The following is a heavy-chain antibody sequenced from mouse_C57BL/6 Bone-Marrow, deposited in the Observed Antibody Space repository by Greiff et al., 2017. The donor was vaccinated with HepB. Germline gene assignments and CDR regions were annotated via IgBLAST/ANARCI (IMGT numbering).Heavy chain of an antibody. Sequence: EVKLMESGGGLVKPGGSLKLSCAASGFTFSDYGMHWVRQAPEKGLEWVAYISSGSSTIYYADTVKGRFTISRDNAKNTLFLQMTSLRSEDTAMYYCARQIYYYGSSYGYFDVWGTGTTVTVSS. V-gene: IGHV5-17*01. J-gene: IGHJ1*03. CDR1: GFTFSDYG. CDR3: ARQIYYYGSSYGYFDV. CDR2: ISSGSSTI. D-gene: IGHD1-1*01.